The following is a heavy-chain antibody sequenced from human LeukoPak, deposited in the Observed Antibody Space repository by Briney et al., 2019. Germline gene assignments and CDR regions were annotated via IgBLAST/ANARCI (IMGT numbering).Heavy chain of an antibody. CDR1: GGTFSSYA. D-gene: IGHD3-22*01. CDR3: ARASGPYYYDSSGYYYDY. J-gene: IGHJ4*02. V-gene: IGHV1-69*13. Sequence: ASVTVSCKASGGTFSSYAISWVRQAPGQGLEWMGGIIPIFGTANYAQKFQGRVTITADESTSTAYMELSSLRSEDTAVYYCARASGPYYYDSSGYYYDYWGQGTLVTVSS. CDR2: IIPIFGTA.